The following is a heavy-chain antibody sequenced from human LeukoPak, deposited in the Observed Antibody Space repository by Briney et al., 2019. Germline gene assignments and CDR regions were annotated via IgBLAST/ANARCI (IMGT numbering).Heavy chain of an antibody. CDR1: GGSFSGYY. D-gene: IGHD6-13*01. J-gene: IGHJ4*02. Sequence: SETLSLTCAVYGGSFSGYYWSWIRQPPGKGLEWIGEINHSGSTNYNPSFKSRVTISVDTSKNQFSLKLSSVTAADTPVYYCARVLGGFIYRSSWRGHYFDYWGQGPLVTVSS. CDR2: INHSGST. CDR3: ARVLGGFIYRSSWRGHYFDY. V-gene: IGHV4-34*01.